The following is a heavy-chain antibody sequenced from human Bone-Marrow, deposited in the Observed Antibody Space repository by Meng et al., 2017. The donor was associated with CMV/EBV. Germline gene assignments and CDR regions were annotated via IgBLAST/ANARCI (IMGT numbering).Heavy chain of an antibody. CDR2: INHSGST. CDR1: GGSFSGYY. CDR3: ARTRKEWLFINWFDP. J-gene: IGHJ5*02. Sequence: GSLRLSCAVYGGSFSGYYWSWIRQPPGKGLEWIGEINHSGSTNYNPSLKSRVTISVDTSKNQFSLKLSSVTAADTAVYYCARTRKEWLFINWFDPWGQGTLVTVSS. D-gene: IGHD3-3*01. V-gene: IGHV4-34*01.